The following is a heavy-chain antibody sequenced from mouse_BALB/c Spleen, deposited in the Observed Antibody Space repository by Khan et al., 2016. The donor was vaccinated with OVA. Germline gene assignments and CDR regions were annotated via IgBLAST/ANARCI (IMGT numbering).Heavy chain of an antibody. CDR3: ARWFDGYSSLYAMDY. CDR1: GFSLTTYG. CDR2: IWSDGST. Sequence: QVQLKQSGPGLVAPSQSLSITCIVSGFSLTTYGVHWVRQPPGKGLEWLVVIWSDGSTNYNSVLKSRLSISKDKSKSQVFLKMNSLQTDDTAMYYCARWFDGYSSLYAMDYWGQGTSVTVSS. J-gene: IGHJ4*01. D-gene: IGHD2-3*01. V-gene: IGHV2-6*02.